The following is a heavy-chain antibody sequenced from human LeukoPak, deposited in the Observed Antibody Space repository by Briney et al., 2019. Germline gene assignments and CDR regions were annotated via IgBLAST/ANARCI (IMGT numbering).Heavy chain of an antibody. CDR2: ISYDGTNK. J-gene: IGHJ6*03. CDR3: VRSPTYYNMDV. Sequence: GESLRLSCAASGFTFSNYVIHWVRQAAGKGLEWLAVISYDGTNKYYADTVKGRFTISRDHSQSTVDLQMNTLRGADTAVYYCVRSPTYYNMDVWGKGTTVTVSS. CDR1: GFTFSNYV. V-gene: IGHV3-30*03.